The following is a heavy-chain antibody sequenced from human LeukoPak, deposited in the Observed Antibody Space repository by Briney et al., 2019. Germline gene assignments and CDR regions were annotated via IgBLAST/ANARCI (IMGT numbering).Heavy chain of an antibody. D-gene: IGHD3-22*01. CDR1: GGSISSYY. V-gene: IGHV4-59*01. J-gene: IGHJ6*02. CDR2: IYYSGST. CDR3: ARGEYYYDSSGYYYYGMDV. Sequence: PSETLSLTCTVSGGSISSYYWSWIRQPPGKGLEWIGYIYYSGSTNYNPSLKSRVTISVDTSKNQFSLKLSSVTAADTAVYYCARGEYYYDSSGYYYYGMDVWGQGTTVTVSS.